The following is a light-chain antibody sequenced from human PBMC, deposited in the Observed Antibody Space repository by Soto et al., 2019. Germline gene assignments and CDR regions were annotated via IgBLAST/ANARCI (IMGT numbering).Light chain of an antibody. CDR1: SRDVGGYNY. V-gene: IGLV2-11*01. CDR3: WVYAGNYV. Sequence: QSALTQPRSVSGSPGQSVTISCTGSSRDVGGYNYVSGYQQHPGKAPKLIIYELSERPSGVPDRFSGSKSGNTASLTISGLQGEDEADYYCWVYAGNYVFGTGTKVTVL. J-gene: IGLJ1*01. CDR2: ELS.